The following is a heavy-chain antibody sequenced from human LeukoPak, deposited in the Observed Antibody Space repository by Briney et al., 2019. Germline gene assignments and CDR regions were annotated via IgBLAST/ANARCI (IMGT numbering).Heavy chain of an antibody. Sequence: GASVKVSCKASGYTFTSYGISWVRQAPGQGLEWMGWISAYNGNTNYAQKFQGRVTMTRDTSISTAYMELSRLRSDDTAVYYCARVSGSSWGGDFDYWGQGTLVTVSS. CDR1: GYTFTSYG. J-gene: IGHJ4*02. CDR2: ISAYNGNT. V-gene: IGHV1-18*01. D-gene: IGHD6-13*01. CDR3: ARVSGSSWGGDFDY.